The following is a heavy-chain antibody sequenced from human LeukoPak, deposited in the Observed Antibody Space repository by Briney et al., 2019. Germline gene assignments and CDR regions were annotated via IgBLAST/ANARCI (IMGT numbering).Heavy chain of an antibody. CDR3: ARDPTTVVTRVGFVLNWFDP. V-gene: IGHV1-46*01. D-gene: IGHD4-23*01. CDR2: INPSGGST. J-gene: IGHJ5*02. Sequence: ASVKVSCKASGGTFSSYAISWVRQAPGQGLEWMGIINPSGGSTSYAQKFQGRVTMTRDMSTSTVYMELSSLRSEDTAVYYCARDPTTVVTRVGFVLNWFDPWGQGTLVTVSS. CDR1: GGTFSSYA.